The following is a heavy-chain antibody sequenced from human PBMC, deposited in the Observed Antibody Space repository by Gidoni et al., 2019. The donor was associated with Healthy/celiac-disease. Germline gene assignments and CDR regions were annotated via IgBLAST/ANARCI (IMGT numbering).Heavy chain of an antibody. Sequence: EVQLVESGGGLVKPGGSLRLSCAASGFTFSSYSMNWVRQAPGKGLEWVSSISSSSSYIYYADSVKGRFTISRDNAKNSLYLQMNSLRAEDTAVYYCARDYYGSGFLNWFDPWGQGTLVTVSS. D-gene: IGHD3-10*01. CDR1: GFTFSSYS. J-gene: IGHJ5*02. V-gene: IGHV3-21*01. CDR3: ARDYYGSGFLNWFDP. CDR2: ISSSSSYI.